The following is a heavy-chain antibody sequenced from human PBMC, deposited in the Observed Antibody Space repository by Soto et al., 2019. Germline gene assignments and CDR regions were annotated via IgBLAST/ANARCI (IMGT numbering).Heavy chain of an antibody. CDR1: GGTFSSYA. V-gene: IGHV1-18*01. CDR3: ARLPGGNLFNYYGMDV. D-gene: IGHD2-15*01. J-gene: IGHJ6*02. CDR2: ISAYNGNT. Sequence: GASVKVSCKASGGTFSSYAISWVRQAPGQGLEWMGWISAYNGNTNYAQKLQGRVTMTTDTSTSTAYMELRSLRSDDTAVYYCARLPGGNLFNYYGMDVWGQGTTVTVSS.